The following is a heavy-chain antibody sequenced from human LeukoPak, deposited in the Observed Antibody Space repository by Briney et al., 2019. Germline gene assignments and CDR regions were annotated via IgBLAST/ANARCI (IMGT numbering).Heavy chain of an antibody. CDR3: ARSTRITISGVVIPSYFDY. CDR1: GFTFSSYE. V-gene: IGHV3-48*03. D-gene: IGHD3-3*01. CDR2: ISSSGSTI. J-gene: IGHJ4*02. Sequence: GGSLRLSCAASGFTFSSYETNWVRQAPGKGLEWVSYISSSGSTIYYADSVKGRFTISRDNAKNSLYLQMNSLRAEDTAVYYCARSTRITISGVVIPSYFDYWGQGTLVTVSS.